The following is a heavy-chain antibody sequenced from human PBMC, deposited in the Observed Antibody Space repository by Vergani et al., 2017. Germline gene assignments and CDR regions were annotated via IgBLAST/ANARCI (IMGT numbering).Heavy chain of an antibody. J-gene: IGHJ6*03. CDR1: GFTFRDYN. D-gene: IGHD3-10*01. Sequence: DVQLVESGGGLVKPGGSLRLSCAVSGFTFRDYNMHWVRQAPGKGLEWVSSISSGGTYKNFADSMKGRFTISRDNAKNSLFLQVHSLRADDTAVYDCARGRDLKGPGDLYYHYMDVWGQGTTVTVSS. CDR3: ARGRDLKGPGDLYYHYMDV. CDR2: ISSGGTYK. V-gene: IGHV3-21*01.